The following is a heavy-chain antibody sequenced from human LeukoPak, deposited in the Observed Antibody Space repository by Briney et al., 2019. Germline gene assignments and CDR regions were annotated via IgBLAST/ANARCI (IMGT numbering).Heavy chain of an antibody. CDR1: GFTFSSYS. CDR3: ARCTTGRTFGSLREIKRSREIDY. J-gene: IGHJ4*02. CDR2: ISSSSSNL. D-gene: IGHD1-1*01. V-gene: IGHV3-21*01. Sequence: PWGYLRLYCAASGFTFSSYSMNWVRQAPGKGLEWVSSISSSSSNLYYADAVKGRFTISRDNAKNSLYLQMNSLRVEDTAVYYCARCTTGRTFGSLREIKRSREIDYWGQGTLVTVSS.